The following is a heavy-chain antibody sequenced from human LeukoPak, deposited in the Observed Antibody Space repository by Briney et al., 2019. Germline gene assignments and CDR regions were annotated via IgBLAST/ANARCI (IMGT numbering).Heavy chain of an antibody. CDR2: IYYSGST. Sequence: SETLSLTCTVSGGSISSYYWGWIRQPPGKGLEWIGYIYYSGSTNYNPSLKSRVTISVDTSKNQFSLKLSSVTAADTAVYYCARDNIDYYGMDVWGQGTTVTVSS. V-gene: IGHV4-59*01. CDR1: GGSISSYY. CDR3: ARDNIDYYGMDV. J-gene: IGHJ6*02.